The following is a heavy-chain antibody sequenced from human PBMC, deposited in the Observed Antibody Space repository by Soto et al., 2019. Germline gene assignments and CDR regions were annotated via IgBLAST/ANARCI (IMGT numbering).Heavy chain of an antibody. D-gene: IGHD6-19*01. CDR1: GFTFDDYA. J-gene: IGHJ6*02. CDR2: IRWNSGSI. V-gene: IGHV3-9*01. CDR3: AKDLSSGWYPPYYYYGMDV. Sequence: GGSLILSCAASGFTFDDYAMHWVRQAPGKGLEWVSGIRWNSGSIGYADSVKGRFTISRDNAKNSLYLQMNSLRAEDTALYYCAKDLSSGWYPPYYYYGMDVWGQGTTVRVSS.